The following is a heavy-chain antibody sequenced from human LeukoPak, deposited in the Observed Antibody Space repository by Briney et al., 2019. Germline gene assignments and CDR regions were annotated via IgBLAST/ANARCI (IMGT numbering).Heavy chain of an antibody. CDR1: GGSISSYY. D-gene: IGHD4-17*01. CDR2: IYYSGTT. Sequence: SETLSLTCTISGGSISSYYWSWIRQSPGKGLEWISYIYYSGTTNYNPSLKSRVTISVDTSKNQFSLKLSSVTAADTAVYYCAREDPQTTVPEGLDVWGQGTTVTVSS. J-gene: IGHJ6*02. V-gene: IGHV4-59*12. CDR3: AREDPQTTVPEGLDV.